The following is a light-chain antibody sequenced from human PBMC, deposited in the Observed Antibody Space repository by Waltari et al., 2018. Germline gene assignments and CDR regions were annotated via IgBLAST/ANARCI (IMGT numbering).Light chain of an antibody. V-gene: IGLV1-51*01. CDR2: ETN. J-gene: IGLJ3*02. CDR1: ASNIGNNF. Sequence: QSVLTQPPSESAAPGQKVTISCSGAASNIGNNFVSWYQQFPGASPKLLLFETNERPSVIPVRFPGAKSGTSATLGITGLQTGDEADYYCGTWDNSLSGWVFGTGTKLTVL. CDR3: GTWDNSLSGWV.